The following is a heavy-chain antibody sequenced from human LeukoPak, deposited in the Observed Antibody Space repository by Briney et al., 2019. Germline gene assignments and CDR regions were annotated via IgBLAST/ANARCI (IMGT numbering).Heavy chain of an antibody. CDR3: ARVYSSSRVEYGMDV. CDR2: INPSGGST. V-gene: IGHV1-46*01. Sequence: ASVKVSCKASGYTFTSYYMHWARQAPGQGLEWMGIINPSGGSTSYAQKFQGRVTMTRDTSTSTVYMELSSLRSEDTAVYYCARVYSSSRVEYGMDVWGQGTTVTVSS. J-gene: IGHJ6*02. D-gene: IGHD6-6*01. CDR1: GYTFTSYY.